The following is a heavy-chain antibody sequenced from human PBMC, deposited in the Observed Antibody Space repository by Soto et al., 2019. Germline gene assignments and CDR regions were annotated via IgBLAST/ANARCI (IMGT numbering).Heavy chain of an antibody. V-gene: IGHV4-34*01. D-gene: IGHD4-17*01. CDR1: GGSFSGYY. Sequence: SETLSLTCAVYGGSFSGYYWSWIRQPPGKGLEWIGEINHSGSTNYNPSLKSRVTISVDTSKNQFSLKLSSVTAADTAVYYCARAANDDYGDYADYYYMDVWGKGTTVTVSS. CDR3: ARAANDDYGDYADYYYMDV. CDR2: INHSGST. J-gene: IGHJ6*03.